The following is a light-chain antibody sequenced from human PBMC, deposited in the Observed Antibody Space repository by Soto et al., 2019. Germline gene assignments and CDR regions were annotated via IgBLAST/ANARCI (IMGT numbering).Light chain of an antibody. Sequence: EIVLTQSPATLSLSPGERATLSCRASQSVGSYLAWYQQRPGQAPRLLIYDASNRATGIPARFSGSGSGTDFTLTISSLESEDFAVYFCHQRSTWPETFGQGTKVEIK. CDR2: DAS. CDR3: HQRSTWPET. V-gene: IGKV3-11*01. CDR1: QSVGSY. J-gene: IGKJ1*01.